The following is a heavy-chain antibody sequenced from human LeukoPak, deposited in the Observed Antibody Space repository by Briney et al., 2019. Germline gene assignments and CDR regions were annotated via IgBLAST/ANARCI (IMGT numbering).Heavy chain of an antibody. Sequence: PGGSLRLSCAASGFTLSTYDMHWVRLPPGKGLEWVSGIDIPGNTCYPDSVKGRFTMSRESAKNSLYLQMNSLRAGDTAVYYCARAVAGTHWFDPWGQGTLVTVSS. CDR3: ARAVAGTHWFDP. CDR2: IDIPGNT. V-gene: IGHV3-13*01. D-gene: IGHD6-19*01. J-gene: IGHJ5*02. CDR1: GFTLSTYD.